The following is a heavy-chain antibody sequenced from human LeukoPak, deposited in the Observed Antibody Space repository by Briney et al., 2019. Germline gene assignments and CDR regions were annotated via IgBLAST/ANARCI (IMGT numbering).Heavy chain of an antibody. Sequence: GESLKISCKASGYTFTTYWIGWVRQMPGKGLEWMGIIYPGDSGTRYSPSFQGQVTISADKSITTAYLQWSSLKTSDTAMYYCARPGTSFKTSDEYYFDYWGQGTLVTVSS. CDR3: ARPGTSFKTSDEYYFDY. CDR2: IYPGDSGT. J-gene: IGHJ4*02. V-gene: IGHV5-51*01. D-gene: IGHD1-1*01. CDR1: GYTFTTYW.